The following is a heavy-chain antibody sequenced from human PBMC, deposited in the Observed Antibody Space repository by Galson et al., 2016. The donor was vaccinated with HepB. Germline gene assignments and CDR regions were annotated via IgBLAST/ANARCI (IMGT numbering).Heavy chain of an antibody. CDR2: ISWNSGSI. J-gene: IGHJ6*04. Sequence: SLRLSCAASGFTFDDYAMHWVRQAPGKGLEWVSGISWNSGSIGYADSVKGRFTISRDNAKTSLYLQMNGLRAEDTALYYCAKDGPIAAAGIWSLVMDVWGKGTTVTVSS. D-gene: IGHD6-13*01. CDR3: AKDGPIAAAGIWSLVMDV. CDR1: GFTFDDYA. V-gene: IGHV3-9*01.